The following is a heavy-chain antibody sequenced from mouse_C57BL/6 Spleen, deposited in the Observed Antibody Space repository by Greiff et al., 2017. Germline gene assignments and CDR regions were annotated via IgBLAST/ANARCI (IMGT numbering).Heavy chain of an antibody. CDR3: ARSGVGYLFDY. Sequence: QVQLQQPGAELVMPGASVKLSCKASGYTFTSYWMHWVKQRPGQGLEWIGEIDPSDSYTNYNQKFKGKSTLTVDKSSSTAYMQLSSLTSEDSAVYYCARSGVGYLFDYWGQGTTLTVPS. V-gene: IGHV1-69*01. CDR1: GYTFTSYW. J-gene: IGHJ2*01. CDR2: IDPSDSYT. D-gene: IGHD2-2*01.